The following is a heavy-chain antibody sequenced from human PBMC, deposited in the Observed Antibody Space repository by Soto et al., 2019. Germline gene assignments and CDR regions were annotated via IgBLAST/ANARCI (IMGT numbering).Heavy chain of an antibody. J-gene: IGHJ4*02. CDR3: ARVSADEQQLIDY. D-gene: IGHD6-13*01. Sequence: PSETLSLTCAVSGYSISSGYYWGWIRQPPGKGLEWIGSIYHSGSTYYNPSLKSRVTISVDTSKNQFSLKLSSVTAADTAVYYCARVSADEQQLIDYWGQGTLVTVSS. V-gene: IGHV4-38-2*01. CDR2: IYHSGST. CDR1: GYSISSGYY.